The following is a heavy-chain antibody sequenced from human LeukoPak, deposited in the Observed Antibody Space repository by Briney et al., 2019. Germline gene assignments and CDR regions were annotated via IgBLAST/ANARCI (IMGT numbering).Heavy chain of an antibody. J-gene: IGHJ6*02. V-gene: IGHV3-30*18. D-gene: IGHD6-13*01. Sequence: PGRTLRLSCAASGFTFSSYGMHWVRQAPGKGLEWVTVISYGRSNKYYADSVKGRFTISRDNSKNTLYLQMNSLRAEDTAVYYCAKDRGPSIAAAGQYYYYGMDVWGQGTTVTVSS. CDR3: AKDRGPSIAAAGQYYYYGMDV. CDR2: ISYGRSNK. CDR1: GFTFSSYG.